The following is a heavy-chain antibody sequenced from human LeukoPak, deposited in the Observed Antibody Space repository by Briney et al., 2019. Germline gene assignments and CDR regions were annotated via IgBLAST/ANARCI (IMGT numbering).Heavy chain of an antibody. CDR3: ARSEQWLVPLDH. J-gene: IGHJ4*02. CDR2: IYYSGST. Sequence: SETLSLTCTVSGGSISSYYWSWIRQPPGKGLEWIGYIYYSGSTNYKPSLKSRVTISVDTSKNQFSLKLSSVTAADTAVYYCARSEQWLVPLDHWGQGTLVTVSS. V-gene: IGHV4-59*12. CDR1: GGSISSYY. D-gene: IGHD6-19*01.